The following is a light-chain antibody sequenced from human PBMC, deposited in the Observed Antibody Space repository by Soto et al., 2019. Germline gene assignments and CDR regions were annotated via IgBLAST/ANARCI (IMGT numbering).Light chain of an antibody. CDR2: EVS. Sequence: QSVLTQPASVSGSPGQSITISCTGTSGDIGSYNYVSWYQQHPGRAPKLIIYEVSNRPSGVSNRFSGSKSGNTASLTISGLQAEDEADYYCCSYASSTSRIFGGGTKLTVL. J-gene: IGLJ2*01. V-gene: IGLV2-14*01. CDR3: CSYASSTSRI. CDR1: SGDIGSYNY.